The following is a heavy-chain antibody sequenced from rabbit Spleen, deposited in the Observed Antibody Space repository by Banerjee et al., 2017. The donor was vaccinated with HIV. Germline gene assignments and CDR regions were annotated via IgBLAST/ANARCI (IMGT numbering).Heavy chain of an antibody. CDR3: ARDGAGGSYFAL. CDR1: GFTLSSYY. CDR2: IDPVFGIT. D-gene: IGHD8-1*01. Sequence: QLVESRGGLVTPGGSLKLSCTASGFTLSSYYMNWVRQAPGKGLEWIGYIDPVFGITYYANWVNGRFSISRENAQNTVFLQMTSLTAADTATYFCARDGAGGSYFALWGPGTLVTVS. J-gene: IGHJ4*01. V-gene: IGHV1S7*01.